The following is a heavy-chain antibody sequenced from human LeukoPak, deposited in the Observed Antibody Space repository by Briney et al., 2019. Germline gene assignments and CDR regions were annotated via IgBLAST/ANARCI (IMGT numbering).Heavy chain of an antibody. V-gene: IGHV4-30-4*01. CDR1: GGSINSGDYY. J-gene: IGHJ6*02. CDR3: ARAVVVPAGWVNYYYGMDV. D-gene: IGHD2-2*01. Sequence: SQTLSLTCTVSGGSINSGDYYWSWIRQPPGKGLEWIGYIYYSGSTYYNPSLKSRVTISVDTSKNQFSLKLSSVTAADTAVYYCARAVVVPAGWVNYYYGMDVWGQGTTVTVSS. CDR2: IYYSGST.